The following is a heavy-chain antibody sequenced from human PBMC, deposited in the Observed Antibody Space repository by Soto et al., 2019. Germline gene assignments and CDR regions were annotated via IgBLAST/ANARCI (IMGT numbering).Heavy chain of an antibody. Sequence: GESLKISCKGSGYSFTSYWISWVRQMPGKGLEWMGRIDPSDSYTNYSPSFQGHATISADKSISTAYLQWSSLKASDTAMYYCARPSNPSSSWPYYDYGMDVWGQGTTVTVSS. CDR3: ARPSNPSSSWPYYDYGMDV. J-gene: IGHJ6*02. D-gene: IGHD6-13*01. V-gene: IGHV5-10-1*01. CDR1: GYSFTSYW. CDR2: IDPSDSYT.